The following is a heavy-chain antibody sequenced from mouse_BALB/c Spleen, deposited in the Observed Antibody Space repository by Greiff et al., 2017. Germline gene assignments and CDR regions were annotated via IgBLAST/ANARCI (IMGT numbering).Heavy chain of an antibody. J-gene: IGHJ1*01. CDR3: ARRGITTATSYFDV. CDR1: GYTFTSYV. Sequence: VQLQQSGPELVKPGASVKMSCKASGYTFTSYVMHWVKQKPGQGLEWIGYINPYNDGTKYNEKFKGKATLTSDKSSSTAYMELSSLTSEDSAVYYCARRGITTATSYFDVWGAGTTVTVSS. V-gene: IGHV1-14*01. D-gene: IGHD1-2*01. CDR2: INPYNDGT.